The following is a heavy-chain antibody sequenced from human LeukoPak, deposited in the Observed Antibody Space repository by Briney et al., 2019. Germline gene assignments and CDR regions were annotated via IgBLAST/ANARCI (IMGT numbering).Heavy chain of an antibody. D-gene: IGHD3-22*01. CDR3: AKEDYYFDTSSYYGAADY. Sequence: GGSLRLSCAASGFTFSSYAMTSVRQAPGQGLECVSTLSGSGGTTYYADSVQGRFTTSSANSKNTLYLQMNSLRAEDTAVYYCAKEDYYFDTSSYYGAADYWGQGTLVTVSS. J-gene: IGHJ4*02. V-gene: IGHV3-23*01. CDR2: LSGSGGTT. CDR1: GFTFSSYA.